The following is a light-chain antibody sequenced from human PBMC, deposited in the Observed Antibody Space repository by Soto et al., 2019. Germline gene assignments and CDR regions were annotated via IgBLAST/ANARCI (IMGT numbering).Light chain of an antibody. CDR2: KAS. CDR3: QQYNSVQYT. V-gene: IGKV1-5*03. CDR1: QSISSW. Sequence: DIQMTQSPSTLSASLGDRVTITCRASQSISSWLAWYQQKPGKAPKLLIYKASNLESGVPSRFSGSGSGTEFSLTISSLQPDDFATYYCQQYNSVQYTFGQGTKLEIK. J-gene: IGKJ2*01.